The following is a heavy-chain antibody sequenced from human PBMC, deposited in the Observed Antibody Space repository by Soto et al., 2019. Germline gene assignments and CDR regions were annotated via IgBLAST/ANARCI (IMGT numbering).Heavy chain of an antibody. J-gene: IGHJ6*02. Sequence: QVQLVQSGAEVKKPGSSVKVSCKASGGTFSSYAISWVRQAPGQGLEWMGGIIPISDTTNYAQKFQGRVTITADESKSTAYMKLSSLRAEDTAVYYCARSQGSSTSLEIYYYYCYGMDVWGQGTTVTVSS. D-gene: IGHD2-2*01. CDR1: GGTFSSYA. CDR3: ARSQGSSTSLEIYYYYCYGMDV. V-gene: IGHV1-69*01. CDR2: IIPISDTT.